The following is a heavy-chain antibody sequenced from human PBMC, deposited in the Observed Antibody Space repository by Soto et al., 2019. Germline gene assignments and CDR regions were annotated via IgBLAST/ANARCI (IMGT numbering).Heavy chain of an antibody. J-gene: IGHJ4*02. V-gene: IGHV3-11*06. D-gene: IGHD1-1*01. CDR1: GFTFSDHY. Sequence: VGSLRLSCAASGFTFSDHYMSWIRQAPGKGLEWIGYSSNSGSFTRYADSVKGRFSISRDNAKNSLYLQINSLRGDDTATYFCVRSGDNYNLLDYWGQGTPVTVSS. CDR2: SSNSGSFT. CDR3: VRSGDNYNLLDY.